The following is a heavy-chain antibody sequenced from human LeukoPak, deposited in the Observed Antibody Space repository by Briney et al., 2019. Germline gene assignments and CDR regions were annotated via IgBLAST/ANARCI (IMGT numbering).Heavy chain of an antibody. CDR3: ARDPSYSSGWFDP. Sequence: PSETLSLTCTVSVGSLSDYYWSWIRQPPGKGLEWIGYIYYSGSTNYNPSLKSRVTISVDTSKNQFSLKLSSVTPADTAVYYCARDPSYSSGWFDPWGRGTLVTVSS. D-gene: IGHD6-25*01. V-gene: IGHV4-59*01. CDR1: VGSLSDYY. J-gene: IGHJ5*02. CDR2: IYYSGST.